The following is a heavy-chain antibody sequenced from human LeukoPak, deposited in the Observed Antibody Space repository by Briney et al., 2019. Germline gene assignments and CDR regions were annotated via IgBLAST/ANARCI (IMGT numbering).Heavy chain of an antibody. J-gene: IGHJ6*02. D-gene: IGHD2-2*01. CDR3: ARDTIPAATYYYYGMDV. V-gene: IGHV4-59*01. Sequence: SETLSLTCTVSGGSISSYYWSWVRQPPGKGLEWIGYIYYSGSTNYNPTLKSRVTISVDTSKNQFSLKPSSVTAADTAVYYCARDTIPAATYYYYGMDVWGQGTTVTVSS. CDR2: IYYSGST. CDR1: GGSISSYY.